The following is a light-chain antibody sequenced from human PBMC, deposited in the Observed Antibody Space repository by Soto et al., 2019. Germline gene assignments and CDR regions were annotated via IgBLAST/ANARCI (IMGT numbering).Light chain of an antibody. CDR1: QSVSSSY. V-gene: IGKV3D-20*02. J-gene: IGKJ1*01. CDR3: QQRSSWPT. Sequence: IVFSHSPGTLSSTPGEGATLSCRASQSVSSSYLAWYQQKPGQAPRLLIYDASKRATGVPGRFSGGGSGTDFTLTISSLEPDDFGVYYCQQRSSWPTFGQGTK. CDR2: DAS.